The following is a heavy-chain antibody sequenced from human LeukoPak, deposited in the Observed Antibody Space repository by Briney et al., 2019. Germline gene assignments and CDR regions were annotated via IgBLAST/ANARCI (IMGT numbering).Heavy chain of an antibody. Sequence: GGSLRLSCAASGFTFSSYAMSWVRQAPGKGLEWVSAISGSGGSTYYADSVKGWFTISRDNSKNTLYLQMNSLRAEDTAVYYCAKDLGYYDSSGYDAFDIWGQGTMVTVFS. CDR2: ISGSGGST. J-gene: IGHJ3*02. D-gene: IGHD3-22*01. CDR3: AKDLGYYDSSGYDAFDI. V-gene: IGHV3-23*01. CDR1: GFTFSSYA.